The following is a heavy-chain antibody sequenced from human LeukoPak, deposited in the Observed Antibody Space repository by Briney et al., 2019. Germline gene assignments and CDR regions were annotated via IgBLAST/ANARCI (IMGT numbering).Heavy chain of an antibody. Sequence: PSETLSLTCTVSGGSISSGDYYWSWIRQPPGKGLEWIGYIYYSGSTYYNPSLKSRVTISVDTSKNQFSLKLSSVTAADTAVYYCARNPGTTYSIDYWGQGTLVTVSS. D-gene: IGHD4-17*01. CDR1: GGSISSGDYY. CDR3: ARNPGTTYSIDY. CDR2: IYYSGST. J-gene: IGHJ4*02. V-gene: IGHV4-30-4*01.